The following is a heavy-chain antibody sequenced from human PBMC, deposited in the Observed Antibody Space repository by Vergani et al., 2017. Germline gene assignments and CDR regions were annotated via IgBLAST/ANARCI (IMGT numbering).Heavy chain of an antibody. D-gene: IGHD5-18*01. CDR2: ISNKAYGGTT. J-gene: IGHJ4*02. Sequence: EVQLVESGGGLVPPGRSLRLSCAASGFSFGDYAMTWVRQAPGKGLEWVAFISNKAYGGTTEYAASVKGRFTISRDDSKRLAYLQLSGLRTEDTAVYFCSRGRGYSFGCSDYWGQGTLVTVSS. CDR3: SRGRGYSFGCSDY. CDR1: GFSFGDYA. V-gene: IGHV3-49*04.